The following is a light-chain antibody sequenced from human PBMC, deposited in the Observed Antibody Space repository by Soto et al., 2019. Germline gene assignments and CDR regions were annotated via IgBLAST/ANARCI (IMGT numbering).Light chain of an antibody. CDR2: AAS. Sequence: VMWMTKSPCLLSASPGDRVTISCRMSQGISSYLAWYQQKPGKAPELLIYAASTLQSGVPSRFSGSGSGTEFTLTISSLQPDDFATYYCQHYNSYSEAFGQGTKVDIK. V-gene: IGKV1D-8*03. CDR1: QGISSY. CDR3: QHYNSYSEA. J-gene: IGKJ1*01.